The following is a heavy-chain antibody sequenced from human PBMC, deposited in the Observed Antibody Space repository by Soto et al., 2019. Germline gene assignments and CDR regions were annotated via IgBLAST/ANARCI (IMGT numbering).Heavy chain of an antibody. V-gene: IGHV1-69*13. CDR3: ARMYYYDSILNYYYGMDV. CDR1: GGTFSSYA. CDR2: IIPIFGTA. Sequence: SVKVSCKASGGTFSSYAISWVRQAPGQGLEWMGGIIPIFGTANYAQNFQGRVTITADESTSTAYMELSSLRSEDTAVYYCARMYYYDSILNYYYGMDVWGQGTTVTVSS. D-gene: IGHD3-22*01. J-gene: IGHJ6*02.